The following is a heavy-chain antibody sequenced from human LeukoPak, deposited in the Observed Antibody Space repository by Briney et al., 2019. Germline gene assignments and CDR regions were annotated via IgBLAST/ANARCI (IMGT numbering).Heavy chain of an antibody. V-gene: IGHV4-59*08. CDR2: IYYSGST. CDR3: ARIAAAGISPAFDI. Sequence: TPSETLSLTCTVSGGSISSYYWSWIRQPPGKGLQWIGYIYYSGSTNYNPSLKSRVTISVDTSKNQFSLKLSSVTAADTAVYYCARIAAAGISPAFDIWGQGTMVTVSS. J-gene: IGHJ3*02. CDR1: GGSISSYY. D-gene: IGHD6-13*01.